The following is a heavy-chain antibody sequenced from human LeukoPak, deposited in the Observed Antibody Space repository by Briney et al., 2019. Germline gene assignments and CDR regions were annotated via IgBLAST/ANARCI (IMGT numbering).Heavy chain of an antibody. Sequence: GGSLRLSCAASGFTFSSYGMHWVRQAPGKGLEWVAVISYDGSNKYYADSVKGRFTISRDNSKNSLYLQMNSLRAEDTAVYYCAGLKWELLDLGCFDYWGQGTLVTVSS. J-gene: IGHJ4*02. CDR1: GFTFSSYG. V-gene: IGHV3-30*03. D-gene: IGHD1-26*01. CDR2: ISYDGSNK. CDR3: AGLKWELLDLGCFDY.